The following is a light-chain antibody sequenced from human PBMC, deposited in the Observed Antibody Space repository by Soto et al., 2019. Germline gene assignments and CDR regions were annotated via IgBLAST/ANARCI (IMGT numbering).Light chain of an antibody. CDR1: QSVSSY. V-gene: IGKV3-11*01. CDR2: DAS. J-gene: IGKJ5*01. Sequence: EIVLTQYPATLSLSPGERATLSCRASQSVSSYLAWYQQKPGQAPRLLIYDASNRATGIPARFSGRGSGTDFTLTISSLEPEDFAVYYCQQRSNWPPSITFGQATRLEIK. CDR3: QQRSNWPPSIT.